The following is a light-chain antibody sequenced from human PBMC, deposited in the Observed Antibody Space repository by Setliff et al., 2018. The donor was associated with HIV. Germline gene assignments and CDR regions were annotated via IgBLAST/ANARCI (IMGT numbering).Light chain of an antibody. V-gene: IGLV2-14*01. CDR2: GVT. CDR1: SSDVGDYNY. CDR3: SSYTTSDTVV. Sequence: QSALTQPASVSGSPGQSITISCTGASSDVGDYNYFSWYQQHPGKAPKLMIYGVTNRPSGISNRFSGSKSGDTASLTISGLQAEDEADYYCSSYTTSDTVVFGSGTKVTVL. J-gene: IGLJ1*01.